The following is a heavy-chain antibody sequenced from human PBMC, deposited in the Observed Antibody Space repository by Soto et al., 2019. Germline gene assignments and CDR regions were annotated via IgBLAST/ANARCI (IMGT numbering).Heavy chain of an antibody. CDR2: IKEDGSEI. J-gene: IGHJ4*02. D-gene: IGHD3-16*01. CDR1: GFNVMSYW. Sequence: GGSLRLSCAVSGFNVMSYWMILFRQAPGKGLEWVASIKEDGSEIYYLHSVRGRFSISRDSAGNALHLTMNYLSAEDTGVYFCARDIGFDYVNWGQGTLVTVSS. V-gene: IGHV3-7*01. CDR3: ARDIGFDYVN.